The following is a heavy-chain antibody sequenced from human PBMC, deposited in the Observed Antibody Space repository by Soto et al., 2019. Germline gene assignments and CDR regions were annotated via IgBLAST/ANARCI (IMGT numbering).Heavy chain of an antibody. CDR2: IFYTGST. CDR3: ARGYYYYYIDV. J-gene: IGHJ6*03. CDR1: DGSINSDY. V-gene: IGHV4-59*01. Sequence: QVRLQESGPGLVNPSETLSLTCTVSDGSINSDYWSWIRQPPGKGLEWIGYIFYTGSTNYNPSLKSRVTISLDKSKNHFSLKLTSVTAADTAVYYCARGYYYYYIDVWGRGTTVTVSS.